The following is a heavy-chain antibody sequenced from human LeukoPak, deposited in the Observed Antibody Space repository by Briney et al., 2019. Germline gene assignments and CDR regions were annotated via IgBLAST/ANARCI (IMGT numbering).Heavy chain of an antibody. CDR1: GFTFSSYS. J-gene: IGHJ4*02. Sequence: GGSLRLSCAASGFTFSSYSMNWVRQAPGKGLEWVSSISSSSSYIYYADSVKGRFTISRDNSKNTLYLQMNSLRAEDTAVYYCAKTLRYGSGSFDYWGQGTLVTVSS. CDR3: AKTLRYGSGSFDY. V-gene: IGHV3-21*01. CDR2: ISSSSSYI. D-gene: IGHD3-10*01.